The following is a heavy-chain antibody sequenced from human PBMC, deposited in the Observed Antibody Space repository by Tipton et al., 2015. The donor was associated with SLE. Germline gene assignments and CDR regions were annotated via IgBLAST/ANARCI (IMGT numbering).Heavy chain of an antibody. J-gene: IGHJ5*01. Sequence: LSLTCAVSGYSITYDHNWGWVRQAPGKGLVWVARINTDGRTTSYADSGKGRFTISRDNAKDTLYLQMNSLAAEDTAVYYCARDLGLEQWPEVWFDSWGQGTLVTVSS. CDR2: INTDGRTT. V-gene: IGHV3-74*01. CDR3: ARDLGLEQWPEVWFDS. D-gene: IGHD6-19*01. CDR1: GYSITYDHN.